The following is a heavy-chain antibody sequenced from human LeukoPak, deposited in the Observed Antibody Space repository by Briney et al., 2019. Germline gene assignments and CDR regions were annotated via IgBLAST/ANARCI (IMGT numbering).Heavy chain of an antibody. Sequence: PGGSLRLSCAASGFTFSSYAMHWVRQAPGKGLEWVAVISYDGSNKSYADSVKGRFTISRDNAKNSLYLQMNSLRAEDTAVYYCARVWYSGSYPVDYWGQGTLITVSS. CDR1: GFTFSSYA. CDR3: ARVWYSGSYPVDY. V-gene: IGHV3-30*04. J-gene: IGHJ4*02. CDR2: ISYDGSNK. D-gene: IGHD1-26*01.